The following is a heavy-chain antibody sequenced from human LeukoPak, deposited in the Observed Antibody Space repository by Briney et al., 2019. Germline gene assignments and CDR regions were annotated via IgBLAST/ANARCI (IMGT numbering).Heavy chain of an antibody. CDR1: GFTFSGSA. J-gene: IGHJ3*02. CDR2: IRRKANSYAT. D-gene: IGHD2-15*01. Sequence: GGSLKLSCAGSGFTFSGSAIHWVRQASGKGLEWVGRIRRKANSYATAYAASVRGRFTISRDDSKNTAYLQMNSLKTEDTAVYYCTRRIETDLDAFDIWGQGTMVTVSS. CDR3: TRRIETDLDAFDI. V-gene: IGHV3-73*01.